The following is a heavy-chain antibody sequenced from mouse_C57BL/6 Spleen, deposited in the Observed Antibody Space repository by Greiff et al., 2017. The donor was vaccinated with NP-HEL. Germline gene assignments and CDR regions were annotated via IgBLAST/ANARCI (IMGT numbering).Heavy chain of an antibody. CDR2: INPSSGYT. Sequence: VQLQQSGAELARPGASVKMSCKASGYTFTSYTLHWVKQRPGQGLEWIGYINPSSGYTKYNQKFKDKATLTADKSSSTAYMQLSSLTSEDAAVYYGAEGNSYWYCDVGGTGTTVTVSS. V-gene: IGHV1-4*01. CDR1: GYTFTSYT. CDR3: AEGNSYWYCDV. J-gene: IGHJ1*03. D-gene: IGHD2-1*01.